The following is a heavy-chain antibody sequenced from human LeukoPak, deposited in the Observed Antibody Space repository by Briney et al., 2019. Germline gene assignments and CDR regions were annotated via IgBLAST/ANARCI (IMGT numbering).Heavy chain of an antibody. CDR1: GGSISSYY. J-gene: IGHJ4*02. CDR3: ARTTVTANFDY. D-gene: IGHD4-17*01. CDR2: IYYSGST. V-gene: IGHV4-59*01. Sequence: SETLSLTCTVSGGSISSYYWSWIRQPPGKGLERIGYIYYSGSTNYNPSLKSRVTISVDTSKNQFSLKLSSVTAADAAVYYCARTTVTANFDYWGQGALVTVSS.